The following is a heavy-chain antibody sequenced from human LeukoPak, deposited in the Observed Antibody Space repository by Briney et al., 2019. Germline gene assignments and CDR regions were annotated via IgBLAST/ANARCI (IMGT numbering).Heavy chain of an antibody. CDR1: GYSISSGYY. CDR2: IYHSGST. Sequence: SETLSLTCAVSGYSISSGYYWGWIRQTPGKGLEWIGSIYHSGSTYYNPSLKSRVTISVDTSKNQFSLKLSSVTAADTAVYYCARGLFGESYDYWGQGTLVTVSS. J-gene: IGHJ4*02. D-gene: IGHD3-10*02. CDR3: ARGLFGESYDY. V-gene: IGHV4-38-2*01.